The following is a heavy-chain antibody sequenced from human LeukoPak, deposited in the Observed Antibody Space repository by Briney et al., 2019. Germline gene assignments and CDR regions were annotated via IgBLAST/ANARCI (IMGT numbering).Heavy chain of an antibody. CDR3: AKTDCTSPSCYTIDS. J-gene: IGHJ4*02. CDR2: IWYDGSNK. D-gene: IGHD2-2*02. CDR1: GFTFSSYG. V-gene: IGHV3-33*06. Sequence: PGGSLRLSCAASGFTFSSYGMHWVRQAPGKGLEWVAVIWYDGSNKYYADSVKGRFTISRDNSKNTLYLQMNSLRAEDTAVYYCAKTDCTSPSCYTIDSWGPGTLVTVS.